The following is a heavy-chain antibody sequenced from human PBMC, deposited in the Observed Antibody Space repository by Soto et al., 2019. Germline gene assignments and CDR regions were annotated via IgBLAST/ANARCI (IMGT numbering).Heavy chain of an antibody. CDR2: ISYDGSNK. V-gene: IGHV3-30*18. J-gene: IGHJ4*02. CDR3: AKEAFIVEGYFDY. CDR1: GFTFSSYG. D-gene: IGHD2-15*01. Sequence: GGSLRLSCAASGFTFSSYGMHWVRQAPGKGLEWVAVISYDGSNKYYADSVKGRFTISRDNSKNTLYLQMNSLRAEDTAVYYCAKEAFIVEGYFDYWGQGNLVTVSS.